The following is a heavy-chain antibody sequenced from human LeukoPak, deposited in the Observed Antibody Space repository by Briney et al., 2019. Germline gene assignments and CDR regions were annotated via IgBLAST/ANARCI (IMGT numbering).Heavy chain of an antibody. V-gene: IGHV3-11*04. CDR1: GFTFSAYS. CDR3: AREGNFDI. J-gene: IGHJ3*02. Sequence: PGRSLRLSCVASGFTFSAYSMTWIRQAPGKGLKWISHISSSGTIYADSVRGRFTISRDNAKNSLYLQMNSLRDDDTAVYYCAREGNFDIWGQGTMVTVSS. CDR2: ISSSGT.